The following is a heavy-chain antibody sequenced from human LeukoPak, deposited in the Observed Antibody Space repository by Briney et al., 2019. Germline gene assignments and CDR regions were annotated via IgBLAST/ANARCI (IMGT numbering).Heavy chain of an antibody. CDR1: GFTFSSYS. J-gene: IGHJ4*02. CDR3: ARDLGTFDY. CDR2: ISSSSSYI. V-gene: IGHV3-21*01. Sequence: LGGSLRLSCAASGFTFSSYSMNWVRQAPGKGLEWVSSISSSSSYIYYADSVKGRLTISRDNAKNSLYLQMNSLRAEDTAVYYCARDLGTFDYWGQGTLVTVSS.